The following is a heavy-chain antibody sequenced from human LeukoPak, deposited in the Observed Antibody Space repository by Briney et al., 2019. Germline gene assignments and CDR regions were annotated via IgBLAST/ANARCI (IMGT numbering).Heavy chain of an antibody. CDR3: ARDSYDYWSGLGYWFDP. D-gene: IGHD3-3*01. CDR2: INPKSGDT. J-gene: IGHJ5*02. CDR1: GYSFTDYF. V-gene: IGHV1-2*02. Sequence: ASVKVSCKASGYSFTDYFIHWVRQAPGQGLEWMGCINPKSGDTNNTQRFQGRVTMTRDTSIYTAYMELHKLTSDDTAVYYCARDSYDYWSGLGYWFDPWGQGTLVTVSS.